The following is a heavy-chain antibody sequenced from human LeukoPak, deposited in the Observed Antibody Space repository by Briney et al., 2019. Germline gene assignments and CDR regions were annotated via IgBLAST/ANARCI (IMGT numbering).Heavy chain of an antibody. Sequence: PGGSLRLSCAASGFTFDDYAMHWVRQAPGKGLEWVSGISWNSGSIGYADSVKGRFTISRDNAKNSLYLQMNSLRAEDTALCYCAKDFRGVILTSHAFDIWGQGTMVTVSS. J-gene: IGHJ3*02. CDR1: GFTFDDYA. CDR2: ISWNSGSI. CDR3: AKDFRGVILTSHAFDI. D-gene: IGHD3-10*01. V-gene: IGHV3-9*01.